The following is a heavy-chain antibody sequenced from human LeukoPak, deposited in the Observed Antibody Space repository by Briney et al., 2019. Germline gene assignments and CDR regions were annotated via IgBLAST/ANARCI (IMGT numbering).Heavy chain of an antibody. V-gene: IGHV3-7*01. CDR1: GFTFSNYW. Sequence: GGSLRLSCAASGFTFSNYWMIWVRQAPGKGLEWVASIKQDGSEKQYVGSVRGRFTISRDNAKNVLDLQMNSLIAEDTAVYYCARVGINYYYYYMDVWGKGTTVTVSS. J-gene: IGHJ6*03. CDR3: ARVGINYYYYYMDV. CDR2: IKQDGSEK. D-gene: IGHD2-21*01.